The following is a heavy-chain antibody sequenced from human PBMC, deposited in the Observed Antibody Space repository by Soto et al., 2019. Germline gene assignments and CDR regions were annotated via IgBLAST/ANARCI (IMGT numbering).Heavy chain of an antibody. Sequence: QVQRVQSGAEVKKPGSSVKVSCKASGGSLSNYGISWVRQAPGQGLEWMGAIIPVFGTPNYAQKFQDRVTITADESTTTVYMEVRSPTSEDTAVYYCARGDATKIVVTTYYAMDVWGQGTTVTVSS. J-gene: IGHJ6*02. CDR3: ARGDATKIVVTTYYAMDV. CDR1: GGSLSNYG. D-gene: IGHD3-22*01. CDR2: IIPVFGTP. V-gene: IGHV1-69*12.